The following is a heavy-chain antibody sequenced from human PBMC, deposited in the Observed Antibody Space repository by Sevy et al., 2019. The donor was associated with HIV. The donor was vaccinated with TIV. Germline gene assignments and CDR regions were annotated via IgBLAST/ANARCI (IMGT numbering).Heavy chain of an antibody. J-gene: IGHJ6*02. V-gene: IGHV4-34*01. D-gene: IGHD6-13*01. CDR1: GGSFSGYY. CDR2: INHSGST. CDR3: ARSAAAGYSSSWYKGGYYGMDV. Sequence: SETLSLTCAVYGGSFSGYYWSWIRQPPGKGLEWIGEINHSGSTNYNPSLKSRVTISVDTSKNQFSLKLSSVTAADTAVYYRARSAAAGYSSSWYKGGYYGMDVWGQGTTVTVSS.